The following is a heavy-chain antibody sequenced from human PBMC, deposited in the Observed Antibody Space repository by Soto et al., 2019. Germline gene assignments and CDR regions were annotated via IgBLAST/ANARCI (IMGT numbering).Heavy chain of an antibody. CDR1: GGSISSSSYY. J-gene: IGHJ5*02. V-gene: IGHV4-39*01. CDR2: IYYSGST. CDR3: ARQTPYYYDSSGFFWFDP. D-gene: IGHD3-22*01. Sequence: QLQLQESGPGLVKPSETLSLTCTVSGGSISSSSYYWGWIRQPPGKGLEWIGSIYYSGSTYYNPSLKSRVIICVDTSKNQFSLKLSSVTAADTAVYYCARQTPYYYDSSGFFWFDPWGQGTLVTVSS.